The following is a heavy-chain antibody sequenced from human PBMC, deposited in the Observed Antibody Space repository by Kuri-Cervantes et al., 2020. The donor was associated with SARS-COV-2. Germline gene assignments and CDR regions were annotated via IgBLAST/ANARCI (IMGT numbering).Heavy chain of an antibody. CDR3: ARDRGSSGWSWVYYYYGMDF. CDR2: IIPIFGTA. Sequence: SVKVSCKASGGTFSSYAISWVRQAPGQGLEWMGGIIPIFGTANYAQKFQGRVTITADESTSTAYMELRSLRSDDTAVYYCARDRGSSGWSWVYYYYGMDFWGQGTTVTVSS. CDR1: GGTFSSYA. D-gene: IGHD6-19*01. V-gene: IGHV1-69*13. J-gene: IGHJ6*02.